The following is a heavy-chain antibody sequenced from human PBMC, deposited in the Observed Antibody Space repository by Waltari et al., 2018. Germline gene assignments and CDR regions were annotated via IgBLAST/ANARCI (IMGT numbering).Heavy chain of an antibody. CDR1: GFPSSTYW. CDR2: IDQDGSEK. CDR3: AGGGGWLHDY. J-gene: IGHJ4*02. Sequence: EVQLVESGGGLVQPGGSLRLSCTDSGFPSSTYWMNWVRQAPGKGLEWLASIDQDGSEKYYAESVKGRFTISRDSARNSLYLQMNSLRAEDTAVYYCAGGGGWLHDYWGQGTLVTVSS. V-gene: IGHV3-7*03. D-gene: IGHD2-15*01.